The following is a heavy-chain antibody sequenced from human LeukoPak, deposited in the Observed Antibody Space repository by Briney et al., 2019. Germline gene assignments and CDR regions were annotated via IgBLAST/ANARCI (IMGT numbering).Heavy chain of an antibody. Sequence: GGSLRLSCAASGFTFSSYGMHWVRPAPGKGLEWVAVISYDGSNKYYADSVKGRFTISRDNSKNTLYLQMNSLRAEDTAVYYCAKDRIAAAGVYYFDYRGQGTLVTVSS. CDR3: AKDRIAAAGVYYFDY. D-gene: IGHD6-13*01. CDR2: ISYDGSNK. J-gene: IGHJ4*02. CDR1: GFTFSSYG. V-gene: IGHV3-30*18.